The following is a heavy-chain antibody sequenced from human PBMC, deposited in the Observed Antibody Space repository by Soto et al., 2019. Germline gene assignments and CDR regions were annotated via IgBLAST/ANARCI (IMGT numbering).Heavy chain of an antibody. V-gene: IGHV4-34*02. Sequence: QVQLQQWGAGLLKPSETLSLTCGVYGGSLSVYYWSWIRQSPGKGLEWIGEINHSGSTNYNPSFKSRVTIAVDTSKHQFFVKLTSVTAADTAVYYCALITVRFSTFYSYMDVWGGGTTVTVSS. CDR1: GGSLSVYY. D-gene: IGHD3-3*01. J-gene: IGHJ6*03. CDR3: ALITVRFSTFYSYMDV. CDR2: INHSGST.